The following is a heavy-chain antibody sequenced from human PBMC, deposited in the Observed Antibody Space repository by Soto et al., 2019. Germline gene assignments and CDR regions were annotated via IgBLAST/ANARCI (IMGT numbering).Heavy chain of an antibody. CDR3: VRGGGGGLFDP. Sequence: QVQLVESGGGLVPPGWSLRLSCAGSGFTFGDSYMSWIRQASGKGLEWLSYISPGSRYPAYADSVKGRFTISRDNAKRSLYLQMMSLTAEDTAIYYCVRGGGGGLFDPWGQGIMVTVSS. D-gene: IGHD2-15*01. V-gene: IGHV3-11*06. J-gene: IGHJ5*02. CDR1: GFTFGDSY. CDR2: ISPGSRYP.